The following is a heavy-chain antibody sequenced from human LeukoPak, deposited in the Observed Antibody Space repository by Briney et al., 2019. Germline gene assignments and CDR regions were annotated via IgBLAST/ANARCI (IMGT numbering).Heavy chain of an antibody. CDR2: IYYSGST. V-gene: IGHV4-61*01. Sequence: KPSETLSLACTVSGASVSSGYYYWSWIRQPPGKGLEWIGYIYYSGSTDYNPSLRSRVTISLDTSKNQFSLILSSVTAADTAMYYCARFLYGSGNDYWGQGTLVTVSS. J-gene: IGHJ4*02. D-gene: IGHD3-10*01. CDR3: ARFLYGSGNDY. CDR1: GASVSSGYYY.